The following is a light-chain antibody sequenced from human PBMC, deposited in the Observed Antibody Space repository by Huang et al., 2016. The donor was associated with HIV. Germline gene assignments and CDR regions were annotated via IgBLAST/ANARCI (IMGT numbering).Light chain of an antibody. CDR2: AAS. V-gene: IGKV1-9*01. CDR1: QGISSY. J-gene: IGKJ4*01. Sequence: IQLTQSPSSLSASIGDRVTITCRASQGISSYLAWYQQKPGKAPKLLFYAASTLQRGVPSRFSGSGSGTDFTLIISSLQPEDFATYYCQQLNTYPVTFGGGTKVEIK. CDR3: QQLNTYPVT.